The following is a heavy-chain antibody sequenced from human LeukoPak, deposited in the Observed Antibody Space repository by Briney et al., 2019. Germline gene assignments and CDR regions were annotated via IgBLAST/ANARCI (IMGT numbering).Heavy chain of an antibody. Sequence: GGSLRLSCAASGFTFGNFWMSWVRQAPERGLQWVASMKGDGSHIYYVDSVKGRFTISRDNARSSLYLQMNSLRAEDTAVYYCARLFGGVTTFDYWGQGALVTVSS. CDR1: GFTFGNFW. CDR3: ARLFGGVTTFDY. V-gene: IGHV3-7*01. J-gene: IGHJ4*02. D-gene: IGHD2-8*02. CDR2: MKGDGSHI.